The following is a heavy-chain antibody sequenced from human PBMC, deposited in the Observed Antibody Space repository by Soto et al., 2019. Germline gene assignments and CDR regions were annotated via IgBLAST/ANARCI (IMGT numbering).Heavy chain of an antibody. V-gene: IGHV4-4*02. CDR3: AISRYSYGMKTDY. D-gene: IGHD5-18*01. Sequence: QVQLQESGPGLVKPSGTLSLTCAVSGGSISSSNWWSWVRQPPGKGPEWIGEIYHSGSTNYNPSHKSRVTISVDKSKKQVSLKLSSVTAADTAVYYCAISRYSYGMKTDYWGQGTLVTVSS. J-gene: IGHJ4*02. CDR2: IYHSGST. CDR1: GGSISSSNW.